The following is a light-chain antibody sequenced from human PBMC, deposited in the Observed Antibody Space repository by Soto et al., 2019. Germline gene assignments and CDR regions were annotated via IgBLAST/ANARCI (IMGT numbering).Light chain of an antibody. CDR1: SSDVGGYNY. Sequence: QSALTQPASVSGSPGQSITISCTGTSSDVGGYNYVSWYQQHPGKALKLMIYEVSNRPSGVSNRFSGSKSGNTASLTISGLQAEDEADYYCSSYTSSSTLDYVFGTGTKLTVL. V-gene: IGLV2-14*01. CDR3: SSYTSSSTLDYV. J-gene: IGLJ1*01. CDR2: EVS.